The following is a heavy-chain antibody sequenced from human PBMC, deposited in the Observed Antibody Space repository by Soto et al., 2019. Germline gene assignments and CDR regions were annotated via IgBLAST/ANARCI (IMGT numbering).Heavy chain of an antibody. CDR3: AREWGHYDGSGYYFDY. D-gene: IGHD3-22*01. V-gene: IGHV3-30*04. CDR2: ISYDGRTL. CDR1: GFTFSNYA. Sequence: AGGSLRLSCAASGFTFSNYAIHWVRQAPGKGLEWVGVISYDGRTLHYADSVKGRFTVSRDNSKNMLYVQMNSLRPEDTAVYYCAREWGHYDGSGYYFDYWGQGTLVTVSS. J-gene: IGHJ1*01.